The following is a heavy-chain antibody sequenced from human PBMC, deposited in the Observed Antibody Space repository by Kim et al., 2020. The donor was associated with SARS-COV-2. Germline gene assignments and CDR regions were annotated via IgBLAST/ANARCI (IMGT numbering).Heavy chain of an antibody. J-gene: IGHJ6*03. Sequence: GGSLRLSCAASGFTFSSYGMHWVRQAPGKGLEWVAVIWYDGSNKYYADSVKGRFTISRDNSKNTLYLQMNSLRAEDTAVYYCARDLRSPERGGYYYYYMDVWGKGTTVTVSS. CDR3: ARDLRSPERGGYYYYYMDV. CDR2: IWYDGSNK. D-gene: IGHD1-1*01. V-gene: IGHV3-33*01. CDR1: GFTFSSYG.